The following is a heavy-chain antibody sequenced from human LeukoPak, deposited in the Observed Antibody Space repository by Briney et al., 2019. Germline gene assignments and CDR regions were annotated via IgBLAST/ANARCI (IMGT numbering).Heavy chain of an antibody. J-gene: IGHJ4*02. CDR1: GFTFSSYG. V-gene: IGHV3-33*01. CDR3: ARNTFGAGPFDC. D-gene: IGHD3-10*01. CDR2: IWYDGSNK. Sequence: GGSLRLSCAASGFTFSSYGMHWVRQAPGKGLEWVAVIWYDGSNKYYADSVKGRFTISRDNSKNTLYLQMNSLRAEDTAVYYCARNTFGAGPFDCWGQGTLVTVSS.